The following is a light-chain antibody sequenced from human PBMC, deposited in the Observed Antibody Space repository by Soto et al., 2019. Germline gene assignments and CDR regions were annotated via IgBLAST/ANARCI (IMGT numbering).Light chain of an antibody. V-gene: IGLV3-21*02. Sequence: SYELTQPPSVSVAPGQTARVTCGGNNIGSKSVHWYQQKPGQAPVLVVYDDSDRPSGIAERVSGSNSGNTATLTISRVEAGDGPDYYCRGGDRRVLFFLGTGTRVT. CDR2: DDS. CDR1: NIGSKS. CDR3: RGGDRRVLFF. J-gene: IGLJ1*01.